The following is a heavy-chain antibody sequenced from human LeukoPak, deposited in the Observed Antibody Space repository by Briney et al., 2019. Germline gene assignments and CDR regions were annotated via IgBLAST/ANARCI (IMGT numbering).Heavy chain of an antibody. CDR1: GGSISSYY. V-gene: IGHV4-4*07. CDR3: ARDRYYYGSGSYPYMDV. J-gene: IGHJ6*03. Sequence: SKTLSLTCTFSGGSISSYYWSWIRQPAGKGLEWIGRIHTSGSTNYNPSLKSRVTMSVDTSKSQFSLKLSSVTAVDTAVYYCARDRYYYGSGSYPYMDVWGKGTTVTISS. D-gene: IGHD3-10*01. CDR2: IHTSGST.